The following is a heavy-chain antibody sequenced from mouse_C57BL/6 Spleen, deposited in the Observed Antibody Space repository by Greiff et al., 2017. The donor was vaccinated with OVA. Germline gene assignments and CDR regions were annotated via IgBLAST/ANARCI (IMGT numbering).Heavy chain of an antibody. Sequence: VQLQQSGPGLVKPSPSLSLTCSVSGYSITSGYYWNWIRQFPGNKLEWMGYISYDGSNNYNPSLKNRISITRDTSKNQFFLKLNSVTTEDTATYYCARDNRAWFAYWGQGTLVTVSA. CDR3: ARDNRAWFAY. CDR1: GYSITSGYY. CDR2: ISYDGSN. V-gene: IGHV3-6*01. J-gene: IGHJ3*01.